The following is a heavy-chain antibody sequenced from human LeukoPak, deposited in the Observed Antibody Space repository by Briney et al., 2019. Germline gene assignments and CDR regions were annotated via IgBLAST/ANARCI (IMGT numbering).Heavy chain of an antibody. Sequence: ASVKVSCKASGYTFTSYGISWVRQAPGQGLEWMGWISAYNGNTNYAQKFQGRVSMTGDTSISTAYMELSRLRSDDTAVYYCARTLVVINDAFDIWGQGTMVTVSS. D-gene: IGHD3-22*01. V-gene: IGHV1-18*01. CDR1: GYTFTSYG. CDR2: ISAYNGNT. CDR3: ARTLVVINDAFDI. J-gene: IGHJ3*02.